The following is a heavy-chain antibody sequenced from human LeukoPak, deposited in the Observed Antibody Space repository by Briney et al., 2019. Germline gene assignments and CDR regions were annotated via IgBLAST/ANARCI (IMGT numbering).Heavy chain of an antibody. Sequence: GRSLRLSCAASGFTFDDYAMHGVRQAPGKGLEWVSGISWNSGSIGYADSVKGRFTISRDNAKNSLYLQMNSLRAEDTALYYCAKDMLGFYSSSWYYFDYWGQGTLVTVSS. CDR2: ISWNSGSI. D-gene: IGHD6-13*01. J-gene: IGHJ4*02. CDR3: AKDMLGFYSSSWYYFDY. CDR1: GFTFDDYA. V-gene: IGHV3-9*01.